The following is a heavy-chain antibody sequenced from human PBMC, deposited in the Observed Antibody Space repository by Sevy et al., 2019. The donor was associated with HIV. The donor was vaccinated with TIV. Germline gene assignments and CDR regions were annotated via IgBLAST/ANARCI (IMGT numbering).Heavy chain of an antibody. J-gene: IGHJ6*02. CDR2: LYYSGST. CDR1: GGSISSYY. Sequence: SETLSLTCTVSGGSISSYYWSWIRRPPGKRLEWIGYLYYSGSTNDNPSLKSRVTISVDTSKNQFSLKLRSVTAADTAVYYCARESYDILPGSRGMDVWGQGTTVTVSS. CDR3: ARESYDILPGSRGMDV. V-gene: IGHV4-59*01. D-gene: IGHD3-9*01.